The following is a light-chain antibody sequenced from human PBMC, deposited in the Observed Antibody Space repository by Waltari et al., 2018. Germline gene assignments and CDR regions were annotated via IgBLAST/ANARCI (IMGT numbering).Light chain of an antibody. CDR2: KAS. J-gene: IGKJ2*02. V-gene: IGKV1-5*03. CDR1: QSITTW. Sequence: DIQMTHSPSTLSVYVGDRLTITCRASQSITTWLAWYQQKPGKAPNLLIYKASSLLSGVPSRFSGSGSGTEFTLTISSLQPDDFATYYCQQYDRYPCTFGQGTKLEIK. CDR3: QQYDRYPCT.